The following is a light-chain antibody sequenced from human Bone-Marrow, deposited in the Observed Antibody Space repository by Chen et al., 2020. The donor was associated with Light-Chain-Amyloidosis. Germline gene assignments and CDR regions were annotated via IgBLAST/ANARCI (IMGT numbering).Light chain of an antibody. CDR2: RDT. Sequence: SYELTQPPSVSVSPGQTARITCSGDDLPTKYAYWYQQKPGQAPVLVIHRDTERPSGISERFSGSSSGTTATLTISVVQAEDEADDHCQSADSSGTYEVIFGGGTNLTVL. J-gene: IGLJ2*01. CDR3: QSADSSGTYEVI. V-gene: IGLV3-25*03. CDR1: DLPTKY.